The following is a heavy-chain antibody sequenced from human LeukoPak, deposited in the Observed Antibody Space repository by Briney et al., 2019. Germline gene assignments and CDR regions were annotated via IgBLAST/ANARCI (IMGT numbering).Heavy chain of an antibody. CDR2: INTNTGNP. CDR3: ARSAVGRADY. CDR1: GYTFTSYT. D-gene: IGHD6-13*01. V-gene: IGHV7-4-1*04. J-gene: IGHJ4*02. Sequence: ASVTVSCKASGYTFTSYTINWVRQAPGHGLEWMGWINTNTGNPTYAQGFTGRFVFSSDTSVSMAYLQINSLKSEDTAVYYCARSAVGRADYWGQGTLVTVSS.